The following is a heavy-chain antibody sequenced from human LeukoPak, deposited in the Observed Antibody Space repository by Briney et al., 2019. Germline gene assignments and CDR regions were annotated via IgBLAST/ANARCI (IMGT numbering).Heavy chain of an antibody. J-gene: IGHJ6*02. CDR3: ARDRIAARLKHYYYYYGMDV. V-gene: IGHV1-3*01. D-gene: IGHD6-6*01. Sequence: ASVKVSCKASGYTFTSYGISWVRQAPGQGLEWMGWINAGNGNTKYSQKFQGRVTITRDTSASTAYMELSSLRSGDTAVYYCARDRIAARLKHYYYYYGMDVWGQGTTVTVSS. CDR1: GYTFTSYG. CDR2: INAGNGNT.